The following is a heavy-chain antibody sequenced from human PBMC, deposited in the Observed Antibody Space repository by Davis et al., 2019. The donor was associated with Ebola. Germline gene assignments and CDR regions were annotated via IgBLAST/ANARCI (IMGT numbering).Heavy chain of an antibody. CDR1: GFTFSSYW. CDR3: AREWVVITAKIYYYYHGMDV. D-gene: IGHD2-2*01. CDR2: SISDGSST. Sequence: HTGGSLRLSCVASGFTFSSYWMHWVRHAPGTGLVWVARSISDGSSTSYADSVKGQFTISRDNAKNTLYLQMNSLTADDTAVYYCAREWVVITAKIYYYYHGMDVWGKGTTVTVSS. J-gene: IGHJ6*04. V-gene: IGHV3-74*01.